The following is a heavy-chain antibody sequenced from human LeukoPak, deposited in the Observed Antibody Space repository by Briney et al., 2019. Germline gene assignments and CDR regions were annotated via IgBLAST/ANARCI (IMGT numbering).Heavy chain of an antibody. V-gene: IGHV1-18*01. CDR1: GYTFTSYG. D-gene: IGHD6-19*01. CDR3: ARGLRLGIAVAACGY. Sequence: GASVKVSCKASGYTFTSYGISWVRQAPGQGLEWMGWISAYNGNTNYAQKLQGRVTMTTDTSTSTAYMELRSLRSDDTAVYYCARGLRLGIAVAACGYWGQGTLVTVSS. CDR2: ISAYNGNT. J-gene: IGHJ4*02.